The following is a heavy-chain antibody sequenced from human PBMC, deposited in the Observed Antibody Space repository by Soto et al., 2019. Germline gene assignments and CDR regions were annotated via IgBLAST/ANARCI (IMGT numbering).Heavy chain of an antibody. J-gene: IGHJ6*02. D-gene: IGHD3-3*01. Sequence: QVQLVQSGAEVKKPGSSVKVSCKASGGTFSNHVISWVRQAPGQGLEWMGGIINIFGTANYAQKFQGRVTITADESTSTAHMELSSLSSEDTAVYYCARGPYEFWSGYYRPDFHSGMDVWGQGTTVTVSS. V-gene: IGHV1-69*12. CDR2: IINIFGTA. CDR3: ARGPYEFWSGYYRPDFHSGMDV. CDR1: GGTFSNHV.